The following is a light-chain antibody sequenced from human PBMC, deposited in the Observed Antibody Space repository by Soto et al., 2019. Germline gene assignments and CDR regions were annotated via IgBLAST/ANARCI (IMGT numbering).Light chain of an antibody. CDR3: QQYSDSSPT. V-gene: IGKV3-20*01. CDR1: HSVSNNY. CDR2: GAA. J-gene: IGKJ1*01. Sequence: IVVTQSPGTLSLSKGERATLSCRASHSVSNNYLAWYQQKPGQAASRLIYGAATRAAGIPDRFSGSGSGTEFTLTISRLEPEDFAVYYCQQYSDSSPTFGRGTKVDIK.